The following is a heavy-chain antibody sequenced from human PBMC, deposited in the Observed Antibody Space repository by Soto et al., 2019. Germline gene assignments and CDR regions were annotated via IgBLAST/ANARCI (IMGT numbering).Heavy chain of an antibody. CDR2: INSDGSTI. Sequence: GRSLRLSCAASGFHFGPFWMHWVRQAPGKGLVRVSHINSDGSTIVYADSVKGRFTISRVNAKNTLYLQMNSLRVEDTAVYFCARDRGLHDSFDIWGQGTMVTVSS. J-gene: IGHJ3*02. CDR3: ARDRGLHDSFDI. V-gene: IGHV3-74*01. CDR1: GFHFGPFW. D-gene: IGHD3-10*01.